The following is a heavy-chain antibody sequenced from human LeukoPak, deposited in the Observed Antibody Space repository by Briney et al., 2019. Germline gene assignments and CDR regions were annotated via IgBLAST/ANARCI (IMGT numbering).Heavy chain of an antibody. CDR2: LTGDGGT. V-gene: IGHV3-23*01. D-gene: IGHD1-20*01. Sequence: GGSLRLSCAASGFTFTNYAMSWVRQAPGKGLEWVSVLTGDGGTYYADSVKGRFTNSRDDSKNTLFLQMNSLRAEDTAVYFCAKVKWKLIGYFDYWGQGTLVTVSS. CDR1: GFTFTNYA. CDR3: AKVKWKLIGYFDY. J-gene: IGHJ4*02.